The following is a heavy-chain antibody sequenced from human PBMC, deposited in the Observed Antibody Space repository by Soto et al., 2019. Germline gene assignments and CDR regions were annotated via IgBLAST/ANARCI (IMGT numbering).Heavy chain of an antibody. CDR3: AKKKISVRGSYYYGMDV. V-gene: IGHV5-51*01. J-gene: IGHJ6*02. D-gene: IGHD2-15*01. CDR1: GYTFSSNW. CDR2: IYPGDSDT. Sequence: VESVTISCKGSGYTFSSNWIVWVLQMPGKGLEWMGIIYPGDSDTRYSPSFQGQVTISADKSISTAYLQWSSLKASDTAIYYCAKKKISVRGSYYYGMDVWGQGTTVTVSS.